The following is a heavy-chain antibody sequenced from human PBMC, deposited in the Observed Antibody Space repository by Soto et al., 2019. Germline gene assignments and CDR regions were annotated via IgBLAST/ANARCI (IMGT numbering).Heavy chain of an antibody. CDR2: IYHNGDT. J-gene: IGHJ3*02. CDR1: GGSISIGGYF. V-gene: IGHV4-31*03. D-gene: IGHD1-26*01. Sequence: SETLSLTCTASGGSISIGGYFWSWIRQHPGKGLEWIGYIYHNGDTYSNPSLKSRVTISVDTSKSQFSLRLNSVTAVDTAMYYCARRWGTGSYYKVFDIWGQVTMVTVSS. CDR3: ARRWGTGSYYKVFDI.